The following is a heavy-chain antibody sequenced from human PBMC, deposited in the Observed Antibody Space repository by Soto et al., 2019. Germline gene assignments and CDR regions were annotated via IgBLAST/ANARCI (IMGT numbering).Heavy chain of an antibody. D-gene: IGHD6-19*01. V-gene: IGHV3-74*01. J-gene: IGHJ4*02. Sequence: EIQLVESGGGLVQPGGSLRLSFETSGFSFRNTWMHWVRQPPGKGLVWVSRINGDGTTINYADSVKGRFTISRDNAKNTLYLQMNSLRAEDTAVYYCSGLPYWGRGTLVTVSP. CDR3: SGLPY. CDR2: INGDGTTI. CDR1: GFSFRNTW.